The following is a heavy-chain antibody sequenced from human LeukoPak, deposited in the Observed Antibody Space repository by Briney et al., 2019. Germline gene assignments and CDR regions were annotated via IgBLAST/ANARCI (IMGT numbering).Heavy chain of an antibody. Sequence: SETLSLTCTLSGGSISSYYWSWIRQPAGKGLEWIGRIYTSGSTNYNPSLKSPVTMSVDTSKNQFSLKLSSVTAADTAVYYCARDSGYSYGSWYYYGMDVWGQGTTVTVSS. CDR1: GGSISSYY. CDR3: ARDSGYSYGSWYYYGMDV. D-gene: IGHD5-18*01. V-gene: IGHV4-4*07. CDR2: IYTSGST. J-gene: IGHJ6*02.